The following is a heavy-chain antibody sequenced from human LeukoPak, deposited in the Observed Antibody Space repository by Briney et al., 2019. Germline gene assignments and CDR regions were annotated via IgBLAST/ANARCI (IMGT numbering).Heavy chain of an antibody. V-gene: IGHV3-21*01. J-gene: IGHJ3*02. CDR3: AKKTIVGATVDAFDI. CDR1: GFTFSSYS. D-gene: IGHD1-26*01. Sequence: GGSLRLSCAASGFTFSSYSMNWVRQAPGKGLEWVSSISSSSSYIYHADSVKGRFTISRDNAKNTLYLQMNSLRAEDTAVYYCAKKTIVGATVDAFDIWGQGTMVTVSS. CDR2: ISSSSSYI.